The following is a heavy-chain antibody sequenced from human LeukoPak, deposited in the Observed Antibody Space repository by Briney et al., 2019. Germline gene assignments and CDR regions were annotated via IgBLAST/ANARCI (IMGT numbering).Heavy chain of an antibody. V-gene: IGHV4-59*01. J-gene: IGHJ4*02. CDR2: IYYSGST. CDR3: ARDAVVTGIDY. D-gene: IGHD4-23*01. CDR1: GGSISSYY. Sequence: SETLSLTCTVSGGSISSYYWSWIRQPPGKGLEWIGYIYYSGSTNYNPSLKSRVTISVDTSKNQFSLKLSSVTAADTAVYYCARDAVVTGIDYWGQGTLVTVSS.